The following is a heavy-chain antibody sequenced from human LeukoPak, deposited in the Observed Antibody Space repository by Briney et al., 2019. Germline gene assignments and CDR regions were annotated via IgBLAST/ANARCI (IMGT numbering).Heavy chain of an antibody. CDR1: GFTFSTYW. V-gene: IGHV3-74*01. Sequence: PGGSLRLSCAASGFTFSTYWMHWVRQAPGKGLVWVSYISSDGSLTNYADSVKGRFTISRDNAKNTLYLQMNSLRAEDTAVYYCARLTGSGSPGVDYWGQGTLVTVSS. D-gene: IGHD2-15*01. J-gene: IGHJ4*02. CDR2: ISSDGSLT. CDR3: ARLTGSGSPGVDY.